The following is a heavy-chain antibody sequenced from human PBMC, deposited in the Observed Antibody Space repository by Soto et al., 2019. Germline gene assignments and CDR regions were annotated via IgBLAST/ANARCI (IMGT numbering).Heavy chain of an antibody. J-gene: IGHJ4*02. V-gene: IGHV4-59*08. D-gene: IGHD3-22*01. CDR1: GGSISTYY. CDR3: ARLGGYYQAFDS. Sequence: SETLSLTCTVSGGSISTYYWSWIRQPPGKGLEWIGYIYYSGSTNYNPSLKSRVTISVDSSKNQFSLKLDSVTAADTAVYYCARLGGYYQAFDSWGQGTLVTVSS. CDR2: IYYSGST.